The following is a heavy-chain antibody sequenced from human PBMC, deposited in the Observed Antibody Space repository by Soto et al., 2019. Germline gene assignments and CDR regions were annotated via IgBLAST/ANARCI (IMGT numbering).Heavy chain of an antibody. D-gene: IGHD2-2*01. J-gene: IGHJ4*02. CDR3: ARDCSSSSCSVWRY. Sequence: EVQLLESGGNLVQPGGSLRLSCAASGFSLKNYAMTWVRQAPGKGLEWVSGITGSGDKTYYADSVKGRFIISRDNSENTLYLQMNSLRAEDTALYYSARDCSSSSCSVWRYWGQGTQVTVSS. CDR2: ITGSGDKT. V-gene: IGHV3-23*01. CDR1: GFSLKNYA.